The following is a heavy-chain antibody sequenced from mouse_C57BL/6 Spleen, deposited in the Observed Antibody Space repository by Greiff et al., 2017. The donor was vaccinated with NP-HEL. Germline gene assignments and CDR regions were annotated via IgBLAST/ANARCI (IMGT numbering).Heavy chain of an antibody. D-gene: IGHD2-10*02. Sequence: QVQLKQSGPSLVQPSQSLSITCTVSGFSLTSYGVHWVRQPPGKGLEWLGVIWSGGSTDYNAAFISRLSISKDNSKSQAFFKMNSLQADDTAIYYCARKYGNYYAMDYWGQGTSVTVSS. V-gene: IGHV2-4*02. CDR1: GFSLTSYG. J-gene: IGHJ4*01. CDR3: ARKYGNYYAMDY. CDR2: IWSGGST.